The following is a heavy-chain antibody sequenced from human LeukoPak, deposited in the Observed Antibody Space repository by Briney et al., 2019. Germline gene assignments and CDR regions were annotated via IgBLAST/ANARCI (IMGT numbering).Heavy chain of an antibody. CDR1: GFTFSIYG. Sequence: GGSLRLSCAASGFTFSIYGIHWVRQAPGKGLEWVAYDRTNEQYAHSVKGRFRISRDNSNNILYLQMNSLRTEDTAVYYCAKDIGRFPHALDIWGQGTMVTVSS. J-gene: IGHJ3*02. CDR3: AKDIGRFPHALDI. CDR2: DRTNE. V-gene: IGHV3-30*02. D-gene: IGHD1-26*01.